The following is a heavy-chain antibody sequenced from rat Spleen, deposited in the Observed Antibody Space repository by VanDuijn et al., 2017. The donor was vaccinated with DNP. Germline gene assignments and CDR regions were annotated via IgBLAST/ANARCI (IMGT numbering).Heavy chain of an antibody. CDR2: ICYDGSST. V-gene: IGHV5-7*01. CDR3: ASSRGTTGLFDY. Sequence: EVQLVKSGGDLVQPGRSLKLSCTASGFTFSNYDMAWVRQAPKKGLEWVATICYDGSSTYYRDSVKGRFTIPRDNAKSTLYLQRDSLRSEDTAHYYCASSRGTTGLFDYWGQGVMVTVSS. CDR1: GFTFSNYD. D-gene: IGHD1-11*01. J-gene: IGHJ2*01.